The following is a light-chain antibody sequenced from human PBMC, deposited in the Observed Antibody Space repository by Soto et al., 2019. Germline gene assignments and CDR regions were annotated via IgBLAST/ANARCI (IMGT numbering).Light chain of an antibody. CDR3: QQTLGAPYS. CDR2: GVA. CDR1: RGISTY. Sequence: DIQMTQSPSALSASVGDEVTITCRASRGISTYLNCYQQRPGEAPELLIHGVASLRSGLPSRFGGSGSGTDFTLTISRLQPEDFATYFCQQTLGAPYSFGQGTNL. V-gene: IGKV1-39*01. J-gene: IGKJ2*03.